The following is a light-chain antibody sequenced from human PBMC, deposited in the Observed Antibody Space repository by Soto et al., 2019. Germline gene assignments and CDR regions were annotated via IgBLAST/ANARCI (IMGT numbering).Light chain of an antibody. CDR2: SSS. CDR3: LQDYAFPWT. CDR1: QHIRND. Sequence: AIRMTQSPPSLSASVGDRVTITCRASQHIRNDLGWYQQKPGRAPKLLIYSSSTLQSGVPSRFNGSGSGTDFTLSISSLQPEDFATYYCLQDYAFPWTFGQGTNVEVK. V-gene: IGKV1-6*01. J-gene: IGKJ1*01.